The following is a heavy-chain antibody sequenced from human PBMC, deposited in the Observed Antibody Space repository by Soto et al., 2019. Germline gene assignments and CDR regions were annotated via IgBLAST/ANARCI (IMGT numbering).Heavy chain of an antibody. CDR3: ASYYVYCSSTSCYATNWFDP. Sequence: SETLSLTCAVYGGSFSGYYWSWIRQPPGKGLEWIGEINHSGSTNCNPSLKSRVTISVDTSKNQFSLKLSSVTAADTAVYYCASYYVYCSSTSCYATNWFDPWGQGTLVTVS. D-gene: IGHD2-2*01. J-gene: IGHJ5*02. V-gene: IGHV4-34*01. CDR1: GGSFSGYY. CDR2: INHSGST.